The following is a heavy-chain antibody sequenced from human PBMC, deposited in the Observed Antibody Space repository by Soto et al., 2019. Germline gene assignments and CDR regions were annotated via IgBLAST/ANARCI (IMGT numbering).Heavy chain of an antibody. CDR3: TRDHRSSYTGYYYSVWTS. D-gene: IGHD3-16*02. J-gene: IGHJ6*02. CDR2: IRSKAYGGTT. CDR1: GFTFGDYA. Sequence: EVQLVESGGGLVKPGRSLRLSCTASGFTFGDYAMSWFRQAPGKGLEWVGFIRSKAYGGTTEYAASVKGRFTISRDDSKSIAYLQMNSLKTEDTAVYYCTRDHRSSYTGYYYSVWTSGAKGPRSPSP. V-gene: IGHV3-49*05.